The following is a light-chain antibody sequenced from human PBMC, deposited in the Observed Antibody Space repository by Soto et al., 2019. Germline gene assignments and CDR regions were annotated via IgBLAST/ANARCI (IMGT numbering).Light chain of an antibody. CDR2: DVS. V-gene: IGLV2-14*01. CDR1: NSDVGSYNY. CDR3: SSYTGSSTLSV. J-gene: IGLJ1*01. Sequence: ALTQPASVSGSPGQSITISCTGTNSDVGSYNYVSWYQQHPGKAPKLMIYDVSNRPSGVSNRFSGSKSGNTASLTISGLQAEDEADYYCSSYTGSSTLSVFGTGTKLTVL.